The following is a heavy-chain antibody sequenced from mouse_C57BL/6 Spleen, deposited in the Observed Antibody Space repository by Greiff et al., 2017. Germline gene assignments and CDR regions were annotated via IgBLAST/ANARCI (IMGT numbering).Heavy chain of an antibody. J-gene: IGHJ3*01. CDR1: GYTFTGYW. V-gene: IGHV1-9*01. D-gene: IGHD1-1*01. CDR2: ILPGSGST. Sequence: QVQLQQSGAELMKPGASVKLSCKASGYTFTGYWIEWVKQRPGHGLEWIGEILPGSGSTNYTEKFKGKATFTADTSSNTAYIQLSSLTTEDSASYYGASGDYEFAYWGQGTLVTVSA. CDR3: ASGDYEFAY.